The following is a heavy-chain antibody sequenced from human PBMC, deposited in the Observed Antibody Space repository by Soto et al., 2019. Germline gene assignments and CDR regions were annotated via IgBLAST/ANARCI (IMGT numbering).Heavy chain of an antibody. D-gene: IGHD6-13*01. J-gene: IGHJ4*02. V-gene: IGHV4-31*03. CDR2: IYYSGST. CDR1: GASISSGGYF. Sequence: QLQLQESGPGLVRPSQTLSLTCTVSGASISSGGYFWSWIRQHPGKGLEWIGYIYYSGSTSYNPSLHCRITISLDTSQNQFSLKLTSVTAADTAIYYCAGGIAATGQDYWGQGTLVTVSS. CDR3: AGGIAATGQDY.